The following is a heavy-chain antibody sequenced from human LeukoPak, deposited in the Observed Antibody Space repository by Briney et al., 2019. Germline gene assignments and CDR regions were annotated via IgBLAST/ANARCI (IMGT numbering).Heavy chain of an antibody. V-gene: IGHV3-30*19. Sequence: AGGSLRLSCAASRFTFSSYGMHWVRQAPGKGLEWVAYIQYDGSNEQYADSVKGRFSISRDSSKNILYLQMNSLRAEDTAVYYCARRYGSGSSGTFDYWGQGTLVTVSS. J-gene: IGHJ4*02. CDR2: IQYDGSNE. CDR3: ARRYGSGSSGTFDY. CDR1: RFTFSSYG. D-gene: IGHD3-10*01.